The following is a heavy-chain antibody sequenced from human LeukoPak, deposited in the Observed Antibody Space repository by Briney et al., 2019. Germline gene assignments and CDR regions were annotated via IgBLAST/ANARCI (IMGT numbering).Heavy chain of an antibody. CDR2: ISAYNGNT. J-gene: IGHJ4*02. V-gene: IGHV1-18*01. D-gene: IGHD3-10*01. CDR3: ARAGTMVRGVIFFDY. CDR1: GYTFTSYG. Sequence: ASVKVSCKASGYTFTSYGISWVRQAPGQGLEWMGWISAYNGNTNYAQKPQGRVTMTTDTSTSTAYMELRSLRSDDTAVYYCARAGTMVRGVIFFDYWGQGTLVTVSS.